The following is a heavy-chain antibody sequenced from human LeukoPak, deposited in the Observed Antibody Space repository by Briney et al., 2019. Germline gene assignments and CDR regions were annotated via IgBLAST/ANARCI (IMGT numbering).Heavy chain of an antibody. CDR3: ARADYGSGRAFDY. CDR2: ISSNGGST. J-gene: IGHJ4*02. CDR1: GFTFSSYA. Sequence: GGSLRLSCAASGFTFSSYAMHWVRQAPGKGLEDVSAISSNGGSTYYANSVKGRFTISRDNSKNTLYLQMGSLRAEDMAVYYCARADYGSGRAFDYWGQGTLVTVSS. V-gene: IGHV3-64*01. D-gene: IGHD3-10*01.